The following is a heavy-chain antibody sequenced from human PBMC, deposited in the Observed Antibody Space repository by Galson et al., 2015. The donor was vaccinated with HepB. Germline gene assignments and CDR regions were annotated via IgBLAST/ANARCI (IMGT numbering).Heavy chain of an antibody. Sequence: SVKVSCKASGYTFTGYYMHWVRQAPGQGLEWMGWINPNSGGTNYAQKFQGWVTMTRDTSISTAYMELSRLRSDDTAVYYCARARQWLVTSFDYWGQGTLVTVSS. CDR3: ARARQWLVTSFDY. CDR2: INPNSGGT. D-gene: IGHD6-19*01. V-gene: IGHV1-2*04. CDR1: GYTFTGYY. J-gene: IGHJ4*02.